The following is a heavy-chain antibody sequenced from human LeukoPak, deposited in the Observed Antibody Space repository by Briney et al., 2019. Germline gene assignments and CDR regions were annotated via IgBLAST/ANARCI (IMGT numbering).Heavy chain of an antibody. Sequence: PSETLSLTCTVSGGSISSSSYYWGWLRQPPGKGLEWIGSIYYSGSTYYNPSLKSRVTISVDTSKNQFSLKLSSVTAADTAVYYCARDRSYVNWFDPWGQGTLVTVSS. V-gene: IGHV4-39*07. CDR3: ARDRSYVNWFDP. J-gene: IGHJ5*02. D-gene: IGHD3-10*02. CDR1: GGSISSSSYY. CDR2: IYYSGST.